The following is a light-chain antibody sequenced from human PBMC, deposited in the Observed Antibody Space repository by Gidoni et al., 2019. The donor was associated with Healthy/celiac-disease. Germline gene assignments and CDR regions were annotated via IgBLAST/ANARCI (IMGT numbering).Light chain of an antibody. Sequence: EIVLTQSPATLSLSPGERATLSCRASQSVSSHLAWYQQKPGQAPRLLIYDASNRATGIPARFSGSGSETDFTLTISSLEPEDFAVYYCQQRSNWPLTFGPGTKVDIK. V-gene: IGKV3-11*01. J-gene: IGKJ3*01. CDR1: QSVSSH. CDR3: QQRSNWPLT. CDR2: DAS.